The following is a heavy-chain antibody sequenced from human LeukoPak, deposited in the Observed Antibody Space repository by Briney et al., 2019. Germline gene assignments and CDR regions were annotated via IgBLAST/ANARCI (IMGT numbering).Heavy chain of an antibody. CDR1: GYSISSGYY. Sequence: SETLSLTXTVSGYSISSGYYWGWIRQPPGKGLEWIGSIYHSGSTYYNPSLKSRVTISVDTSKNQFSLKLSSVTAADTAVYYCARCYYDSSGYYYDAFDIWGQGTWSPSLQ. V-gene: IGHV4-38-2*02. J-gene: IGHJ3*02. CDR3: ARCYYDSSGYYYDAFDI. CDR2: IYHSGST. D-gene: IGHD3-22*01.